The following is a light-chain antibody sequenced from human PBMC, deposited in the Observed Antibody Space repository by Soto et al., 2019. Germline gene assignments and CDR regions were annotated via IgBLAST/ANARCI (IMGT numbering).Light chain of an antibody. CDR1: SSDVGGYNY. V-gene: IGLV2-14*01. CDR2: EVS. J-gene: IGLJ2*01. Sequence: QSVLTQPASVSGSPGQSITISCTGTSSDVGGYNYVSWYLQYPGKAPKLMIYEVSNRPSGVSNRFSGSKSGNTASLTISGLQAEDEADYYCSSYRRTSTLVFGGGTKLTVL. CDR3: SSYRRTSTLV.